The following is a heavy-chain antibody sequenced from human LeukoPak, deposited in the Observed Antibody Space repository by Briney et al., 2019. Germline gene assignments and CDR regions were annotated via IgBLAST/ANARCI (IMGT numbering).Heavy chain of an antibody. D-gene: IGHD3-22*01. CDR2: IYPGDSDT. CDR1: GYSFTSYW. J-gene: IGHJ4*02. V-gene: IGHV5-51*01. Sequence: GESLKISCKGSGYSFTSYWIGWVRQMPGKGLEWMGIIYPGDSDTRYSPSFQGQVTIPADKSISTAYLQWSSLKASDTAMYYCARLSYYDSSGYYQPNYFDYWGQGTLVTVSS. CDR3: ARLSYYDSSGYYQPNYFDY.